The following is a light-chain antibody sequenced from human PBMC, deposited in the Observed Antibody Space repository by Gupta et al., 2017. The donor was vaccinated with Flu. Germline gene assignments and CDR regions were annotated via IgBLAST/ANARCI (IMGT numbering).Light chain of an antibody. J-gene: IGKJ1*01. CDR2: WAS. V-gene: IGKV4-1*01. Sequence: DIVMTQSPDSLAVSLGERATINCKSSQSVLYSSNNKNYLAWYQQQPGQPPKLLIYWASTRESGVPDLISGSGSGTDFTLTIRSLQAEDVAVYFCQQYREPPTFGQGTKVEIK. CDR1: QSVLYSSNNKNY. CDR3: QQYREPPT.